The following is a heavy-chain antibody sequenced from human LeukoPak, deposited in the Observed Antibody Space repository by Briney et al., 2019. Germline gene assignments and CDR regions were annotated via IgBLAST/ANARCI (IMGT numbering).Heavy chain of an antibody. D-gene: IGHD3-22*01. V-gene: IGHV3-7*01. CDR3: ARGRFHYDGSDYSSFYY. J-gene: IGHJ4*02. Sequence: GGSLRLSCAASGFTYSTYCMSWVRQAPGKGLEWVANINQDGSEKSYVDSVKGRFTISRDNAQHSLYLQMSSLRAEDTAVYYCARGRFHYDGSDYSSFYYWGQGTLVTVSS. CDR1: GFTYSTYC. CDR2: INQDGSEK.